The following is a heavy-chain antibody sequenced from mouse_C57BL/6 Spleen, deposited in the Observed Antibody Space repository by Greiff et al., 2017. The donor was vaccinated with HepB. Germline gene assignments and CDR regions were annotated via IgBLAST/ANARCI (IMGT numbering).Heavy chain of an antibody. V-gene: IGHV7-3*01. J-gene: IGHJ4*01. Sequence: EVKLVESGGGLVQPGGSLSLSCAASGFTFTDYYMSWVRQPPGKALEWLGFIRNKANGYTTEYSASVKGRFTISRDNSQSILYLQMNALRAEDSATYYCARYPLGAAQGYYAMDYWGQGTSVTVSS. CDR1: GFTFTDYY. D-gene: IGHD3-2*02. CDR3: ARYPLGAAQGYYAMDY. CDR2: IRNKANGYTT.